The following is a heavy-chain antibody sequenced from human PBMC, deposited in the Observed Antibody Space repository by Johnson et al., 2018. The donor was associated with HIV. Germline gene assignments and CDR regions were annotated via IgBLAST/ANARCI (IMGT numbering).Heavy chain of an antibody. CDR3: ARDGIYSSPLDAFDI. Sequence: VQLVESGGGLVQTGGSLRLTCAASGLTFSTSWMNWVRQAPGRGLEWVANIKEDGSEDYYADSLKGRFTISRDNAQRSLYLQMDNLRAEDSAVYYCARDGIYSSPLDAFDIWGQGTMVTVSS. D-gene: IGHD6-13*01. V-gene: IGHV3-7*03. J-gene: IGHJ3*02. CDR2: IKEDGSED. CDR1: GLTFSTSW.